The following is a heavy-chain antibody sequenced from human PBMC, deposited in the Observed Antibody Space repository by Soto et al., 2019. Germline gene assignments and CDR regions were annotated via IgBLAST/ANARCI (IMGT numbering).Heavy chain of an antibody. CDR2: INAGNGNT. Sequence: EASVKVSCKASGYTFTSYARHWVRQAPGQRLEWMGWINAGNGNTKYSQKFQGRVTITRDTSASTAYMELSSLRSEDTAVYYCARDGGVGMAVAGTVYYYYGMDVWGQGTTVTVSS. CDR1: GYTFTSYA. J-gene: IGHJ6*02. CDR3: ARDGGVGMAVAGTVYYYYGMDV. D-gene: IGHD6-19*01. V-gene: IGHV1-3*01.